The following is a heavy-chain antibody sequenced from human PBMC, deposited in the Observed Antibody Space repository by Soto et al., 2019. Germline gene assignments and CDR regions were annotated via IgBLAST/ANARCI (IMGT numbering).Heavy chain of an antibody. V-gene: IGHV1-46*03. CDR1: GYSFTSQY. J-gene: IGHJ3*02. Sequence: QVQLVQSGAEVEKPGASVKISCKASGYSFTSQYVHWVRQAPGQGLEWMGIINPNGGSTTYAQKFQGRVALSRGTPTSTAYREPRSLRCGEAAVYYCAREMGLRPGGGGTEPLDIWGQGTMVTVAS. D-gene: IGHD5-12*01. CDR3: AREMGLRPGGGGTEPLDI. CDR2: INPNGGST.